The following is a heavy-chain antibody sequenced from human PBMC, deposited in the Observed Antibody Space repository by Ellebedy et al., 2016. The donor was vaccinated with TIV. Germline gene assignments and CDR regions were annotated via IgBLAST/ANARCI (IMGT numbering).Heavy chain of an antibody. V-gene: IGHV3-30*18. Sequence: GESLKISCAASGFTFSSYDMHWVRQAPGKGLEWVALISYDANNKYYADSVKGRFTISRDNSKNTLFLQMNSLRAEDKAVYYFAKRSAARTEAGAFDIWGQGTMVTVSS. CDR3: AKRSAARTEAGAFDI. J-gene: IGHJ3*02. CDR2: ISYDANNK. D-gene: IGHD5-18*01. CDR1: GFTFSSYD.